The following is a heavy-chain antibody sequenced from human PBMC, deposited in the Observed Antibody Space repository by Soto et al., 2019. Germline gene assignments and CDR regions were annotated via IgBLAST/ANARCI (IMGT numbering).Heavy chain of an antibody. CDR3: ARGADHYDSSGYPYFDY. CDR1: CGSIISGGYY. Sequence: SETLSLTCTFSCGSIISGGYYWSWIRQHPGKGLEWIGYIYYSGSTYYNPSLKSRVTISVDTSKNQFSLKLSSVTAADTAVYYCARGADHYDSSGYPYFDYWGQGTLVTVS. CDR2: IYYSGST. D-gene: IGHD3-22*01. J-gene: IGHJ4*02. V-gene: IGHV4-31*03.